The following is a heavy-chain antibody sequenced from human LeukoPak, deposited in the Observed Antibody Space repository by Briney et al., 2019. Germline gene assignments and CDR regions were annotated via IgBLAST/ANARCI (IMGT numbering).Heavy chain of an antibody. D-gene: IGHD2-8*01. Sequence: PGGSLRLSCAASGFTFSSYGMHWVRQAPGKGLEWVAVISYDGSNKYYADSVKGRFTISRDNSKNTLYLQMNSLRAEDTAVYYCARGLYDPHLWGRGTLVTVSS. CDR2: ISYDGSNK. CDR1: GFTFSSYG. J-gene: IGHJ2*01. CDR3: ARGLYDPHL. V-gene: IGHV3-30*03.